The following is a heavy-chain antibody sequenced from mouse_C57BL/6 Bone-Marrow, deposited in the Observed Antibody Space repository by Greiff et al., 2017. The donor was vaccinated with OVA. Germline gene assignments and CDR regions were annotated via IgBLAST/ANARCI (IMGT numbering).Heavy chain of an antibody. D-gene: IGHD2-1*01. Sequence: QVQLQQPGAELVKPGASVKLSCKASGYTFTSYWMHWVKQRPGQGLEWIGMIHPNSGSTNYNEKFKSKATLTVDKSSITAYMQLSSLTSEDSAVYYCAPIYYGNYFDYWGQGTTLTVSS. CDR2: IHPNSGST. CDR1: GYTFTSYW. V-gene: IGHV1-64*01. J-gene: IGHJ2*01. CDR3: APIYYGNYFDY.